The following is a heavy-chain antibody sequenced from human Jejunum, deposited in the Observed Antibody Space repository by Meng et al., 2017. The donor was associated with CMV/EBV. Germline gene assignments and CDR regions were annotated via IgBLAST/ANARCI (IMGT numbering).Heavy chain of an antibody. CDR2: VSPGNGKT. V-gene: IGHV1-3*01. CDR3: VRVAGWRFDN. D-gene: IGHD5-24*01. J-gene: IGHJ4*02. Sequence: SCKASGCTFAMYGSHWVRQAPGQRLEWMGWVSPGNGKTKCSEEFQGRVTITRETSATTVHMELSSLRSDDTAIYYCVRVAGWRFDNWGQGTLVTVSS. CDR1: GCTFAMYG.